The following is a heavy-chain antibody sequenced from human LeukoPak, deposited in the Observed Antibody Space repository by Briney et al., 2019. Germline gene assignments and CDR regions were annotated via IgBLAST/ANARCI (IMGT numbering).Heavy chain of an antibody. CDR1: GYTFTGYY. CDR2: INPNSGGT. CDR3: ARSAAIAVARVGAFDI. V-gene: IGHV1-2*02. J-gene: IGHJ3*02. D-gene: IGHD6-19*01. Sequence: GASVKVSCKASGYTFTGYYMHWVRQAPGQGLEWMGWINPNSGGTNYAQKFQGRVTMTRDTSISTAYTEPSRLRSDDTAVYYCARSAAIAVARVGAFDIWGQGTMVTVSS.